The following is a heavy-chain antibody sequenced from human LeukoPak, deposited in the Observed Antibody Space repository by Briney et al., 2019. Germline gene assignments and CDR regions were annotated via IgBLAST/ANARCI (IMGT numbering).Heavy chain of an antibody. D-gene: IGHD1-14*01. CDR1: GYTFPNFR. Sequence: GESLQISCKGSGYTFPNFRIAWVRQMPGKGLEWMGIIYPGDSDTRYSPSFQGQVTISADKSISIAYLQWSSLKASDTAMYYCARLGDNVDYWGQGTLVTVSS. CDR2: IYPGDSDT. J-gene: IGHJ4*02. CDR3: ARLGDNVDY. V-gene: IGHV5-51*01.